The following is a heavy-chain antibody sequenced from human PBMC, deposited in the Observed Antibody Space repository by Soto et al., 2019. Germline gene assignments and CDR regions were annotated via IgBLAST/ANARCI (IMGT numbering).Heavy chain of an antibody. V-gene: IGHV3-23*01. J-gene: IGHJ3*02. CDR1: GFAFSSHP. D-gene: IGHD3-10*01. CDR3: ARRVIGSSRAFDI. CDR2: ISDGGDLT. Sequence: LRLSCAASGFAFSSHPMSWVRQAPEKGLEWVAGISDGGDLTYNADSVRRRFTISRDNSRNTLYLQMNSLRAEDTAVYYCARRVIGSSRAFDIWGQGTMVTVSS.